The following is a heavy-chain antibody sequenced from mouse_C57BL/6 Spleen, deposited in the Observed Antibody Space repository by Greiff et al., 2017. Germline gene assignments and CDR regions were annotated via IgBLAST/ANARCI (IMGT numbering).Heavy chain of an antibody. CDR3: ATGGYYDYFDY. CDR2: ISSGSSTI. Sequence: EVHLVESGGGLVKPGGSLKLSCAASGFTFSDYGMHWVRQAPEKGLEWVAYISSGSSTIYYADTVKGRFTISRDNAKNTLFLQMTSLRSEDTAMYYCATGGYYDYFDYWGQGTTLTVSS. D-gene: IGHD2-3*01. J-gene: IGHJ2*01. V-gene: IGHV5-17*01. CDR1: GFTFSDYG.